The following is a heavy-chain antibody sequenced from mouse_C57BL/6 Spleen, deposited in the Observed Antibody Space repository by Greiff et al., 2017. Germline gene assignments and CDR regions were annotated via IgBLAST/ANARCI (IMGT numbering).Heavy chain of an antibody. Sequence: EVKLMESGGGLVKPGGSLKLSCAASGFTFSSYAMSWVRQTPEKRLEWVATISDGGSYTYYPDNVQGRFTISRDNAKNNLYLQMSHLKSEDTAMYYCARDPTMVTTAMDYWGQGTSVTVSS. J-gene: IGHJ4*01. CDR3: ARDPTMVTTAMDY. D-gene: IGHD2-9*01. CDR2: ISDGGSYT. V-gene: IGHV5-4*01. CDR1: GFTFSSYA.